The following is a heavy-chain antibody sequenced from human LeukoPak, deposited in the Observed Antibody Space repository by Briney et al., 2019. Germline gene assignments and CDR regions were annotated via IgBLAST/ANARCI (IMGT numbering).Heavy chain of an antibody. J-gene: IGHJ3*02. CDR2: IKQDGSEK. D-gene: IGHD2-15*01. CDR3: AKFSGVVVVVGAGGDAFDI. V-gene: IGHV3-7*01. Sequence: QTGGSLRLSCAASGFTFSNYWMSWVRQAPGKGLEWVANIKQDGSEKYYVDSVKGRFTISRDNAKNSLYLQMNSLRAEDTAVYFCAKFSGVVVVVGAGGDAFDIWGQGTMVTVSS. CDR1: GFTFSNYW.